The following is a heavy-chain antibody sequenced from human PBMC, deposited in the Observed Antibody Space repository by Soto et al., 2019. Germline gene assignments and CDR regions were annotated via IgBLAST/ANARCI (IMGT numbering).Heavy chain of an antibody. D-gene: IGHD6-13*01. V-gene: IGHV4-30-2*01. CDR1: GGSISGTTYS. Sequence: SETLSLTCAVSGGSISGTTYSWSWIRQPPGKGLEWIGYIYDSGNTYYNPSLKSQFSISVDRSKNQFSLKLSSVTAADTAVYYCARGQGAAAGHSNFDPWGQGTLVTVSS. J-gene: IGHJ5*02. CDR3: ARGQGAAAGHSNFDP. CDR2: IYDSGNT.